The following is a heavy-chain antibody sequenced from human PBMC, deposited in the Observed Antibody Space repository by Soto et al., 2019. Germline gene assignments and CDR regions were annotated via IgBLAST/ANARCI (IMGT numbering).Heavy chain of an antibody. CDR2: ISSSSSTI. J-gene: IGHJ4*02. Sequence: GGSLRLSCAASGFTFSDFSMSWVRQAPGKGLEWVSYISSSSSTIYYADSVKGRFTISRDNSKNTLYLQMNSLRAEDTAVYYCARDFPLGRELQGFHDYWGQGTLVTAPQ. CDR3: ARDFPLGRELQGFHDY. CDR1: GFTFSDFS. D-gene: IGHD1-26*01. V-gene: IGHV3-48*01.